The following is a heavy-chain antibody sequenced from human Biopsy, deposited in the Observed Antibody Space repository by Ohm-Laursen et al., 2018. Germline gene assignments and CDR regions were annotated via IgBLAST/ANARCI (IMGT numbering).Heavy chain of an antibody. CDR2: IIPILDVA. CDR1: GGSFSTHA. CDR3: AIYGGTEPEGD. Sequence: SVKVSCKASGGSFSTHAVSWVRQAPGQGLEWMGKIIPILDVANYAQKFQARVTITPDKLPSTAYMELASLRSEDTAVYYCAIYGGTEPEGDWGQGTLVTVSS. V-gene: IGHV1-69*04. J-gene: IGHJ4*02. D-gene: IGHD3-16*01.